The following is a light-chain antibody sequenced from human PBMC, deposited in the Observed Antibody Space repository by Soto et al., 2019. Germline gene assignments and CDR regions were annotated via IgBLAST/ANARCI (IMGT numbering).Light chain of an antibody. Sequence: QVTQSPSTLSRYDGDRVTITCRASQSIDNKLAWYQRKPGKAPKLLIYDASTLESGVPSTFDGSGFGTEFTLTISSLQPDDFATYYCQEYSDSSWTFGQGTKV. CDR1: QSIDNK. CDR3: QEYSDSSWT. J-gene: IGKJ1*01. CDR2: DAS. V-gene: IGKV1-5*01.